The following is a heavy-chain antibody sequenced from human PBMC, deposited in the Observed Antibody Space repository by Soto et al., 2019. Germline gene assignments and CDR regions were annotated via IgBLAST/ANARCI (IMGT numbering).Heavy chain of an antibody. D-gene: IGHD4-17*01. CDR2: IYYSGST. CDR1: GGSISSGDYY. J-gene: IGHJ6*02. V-gene: IGHV4-30-4*01. CDR3: AREWGTRVTTFHYYYGMDV. Sequence: QVQLQESGPGLVKPSQTLSLTCTVSGGSISSGDYYWSWIRQPPGKGLEWIGYIYYSGSTYYNPSLKSRVTISVDTSKNQFSLKLSSVTAADTAVYYCAREWGTRVTTFHYYYGMDVWGQGTTVTVSS.